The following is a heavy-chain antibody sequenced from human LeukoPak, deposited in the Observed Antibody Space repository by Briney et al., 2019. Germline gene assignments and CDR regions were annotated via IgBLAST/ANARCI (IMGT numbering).Heavy chain of an antibody. CDR3: ARTTPNWGIFDY. CDR2: IYYSGST. V-gene: IGHV4-61*01. CDR1: GGSVSSGSYY. Sequence: SETLSLTCTVSGGSVSSGSYYWSWIRQPPGKGLEWIGYIYYSGSTNYNPSLKSRVTISVDTSKNQFSLKLSSVTAADTAVYYCARTTPNWGIFDYWGQGTLATVSS. J-gene: IGHJ4*02. D-gene: IGHD7-27*01.